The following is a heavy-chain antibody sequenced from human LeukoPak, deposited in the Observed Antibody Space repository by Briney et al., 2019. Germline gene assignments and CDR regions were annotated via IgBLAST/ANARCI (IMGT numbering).Heavy chain of an antibody. CDR3: ATYCGGDCYSPHDAFDI. CDR1: GFTFSSHW. CDR2: IRQDGKEK. J-gene: IGHJ3*02. D-gene: IGHD2-21*02. Sequence: GGSLRLSCAASGFTFSSHWMSWVRRAPGKGLEWVANIRQDGKEKYYVDSVKGRFTISRDNAKNSLYLQMNSLRAEDTAVYYCATYCGGDCYSPHDAFDIWGQGTMVTVSS. V-gene: IGHV3-7*05.